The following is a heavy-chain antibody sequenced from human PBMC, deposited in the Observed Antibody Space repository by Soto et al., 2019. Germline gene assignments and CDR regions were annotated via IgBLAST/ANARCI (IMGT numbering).Heavy chain of an antibody. V-gene: IGHV1-69*02. J-gene: IGHJ6*03. D-gene: IGHD4-17*01. CDR3: ARVAEMGTVTKGYYYYMDV. CDR1: GGTFSNYT. Sequence: QVQLVQSGAEVKKPGSSVKVSCKASGGTFSNYTISWVRQAPGQGLEWMGRIIPILGIANYAQKYQVRVTITADKSTSTASMELTSRRSEDTAVYYCARVAEMGTVTKGYYYYMDVWGKGTTVTVSS. CDR2: IIPILGIA.